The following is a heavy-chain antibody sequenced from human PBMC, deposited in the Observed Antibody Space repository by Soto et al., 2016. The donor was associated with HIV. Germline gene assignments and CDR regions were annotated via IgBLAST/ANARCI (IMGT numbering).Heavy chain of an antibody. CDR2: IYNSGST. J-gene: IGHJ4*02. CDR1: GGSISSNSFY. V-gene: IGHV4-39*02. D-gene: IGHD3-16*01. CDR3: ARTGVTFLGSVRRGVFFDY. Sequence: QLQLQESGPGLVKSSETLSLTCTVSGGSISSNSFYWGWIRQPPGKGLEWIGSIYNSGSTSYNPSLKSRVTITLDTSTNHFSLKLTSVTAADTAVYYCARTGVTFLGSVRRGVFFDYWGQGTLITVS.